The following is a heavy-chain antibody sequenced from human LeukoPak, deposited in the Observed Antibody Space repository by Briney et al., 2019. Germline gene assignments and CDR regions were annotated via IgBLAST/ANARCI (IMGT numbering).Heavy chain of an antibody. CDR1: GFTFSSYS. CDR2: ISSSSTTI. J-gene: IGHJ4*02. CDR3: AREHYYFDY. D-gene: IGHD3-3*02. Sequence: GGSLRLSCAASGFTFSSYSMNWVRQAPGKGLEWVSYISSSSTTIYYADSVKGRFTISRDNSKNTLYLQMNSLRAEDTAVYYCAREHYYFDYWGQGTLVTVSS. V-gene: IGHV3-48*01.